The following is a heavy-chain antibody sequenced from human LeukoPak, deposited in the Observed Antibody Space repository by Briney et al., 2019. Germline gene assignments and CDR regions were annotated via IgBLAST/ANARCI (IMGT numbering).Heavy chain of an antibody. CDR1: GFTFSSYS. CDR2: ISSSSSYI. J-gene: IGHJ4*02. D-gene: IGHD3-22*01. V-gene: IGHV3-21*01. CDR3: ARGTLYYYDSSGYPQDY. Sequence: PGGSLRLSCAASGFTFSSYSMNWVSQDPGKGLEWVSSISSSSSYIYYADSVKGRFTISRDNAKNSLYLQMNSLRAEDTAVYYCARGTLYYYDSSGYPQDYWGQGTLVTVSS.